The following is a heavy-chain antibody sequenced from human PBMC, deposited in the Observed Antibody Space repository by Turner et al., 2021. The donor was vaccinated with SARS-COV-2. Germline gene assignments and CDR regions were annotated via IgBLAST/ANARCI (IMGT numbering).Heavy chain of an antibody. Sequence: VQLVESGGGLVKRGGSLTLSCAASGLTFSNAWMNWVRQAPGKGLEWVAVIFYDVSNKYYADSVKGRFTISRDNSKNTLYLQMNSLRAEDTAVYYCARDHYYDSSGYTLDAFDIWGQGTMVTISS. CDR1: GLTFSNAW. CDR2: IFYDVSNK. J-gene: IGHJ3*02. D-gene: IGHD3-22*01. V-gene: IGHV3-33*08. CDR3: ARDHYYDSSGYTLDAFDI.